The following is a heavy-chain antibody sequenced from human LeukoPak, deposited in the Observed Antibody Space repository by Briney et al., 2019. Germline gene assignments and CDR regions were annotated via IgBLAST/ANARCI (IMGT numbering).Heavy chain of an antibody. J-gene: IGHJ3*02. CDR2: TYYRSKWYN. CDR1: GDSVSSNSAA. CDR3: ARRTTMVRGVIIGDNDAFDI. D-gene: IGHD3-10*01. V-gene: IGHV6-1*01. Sequence: SQTLSLTCAISGDSVSSNSAAWNWIRQSPSRGLEWLGRTYYRSKWYNDYAVSVKSRITINPDTSKNQFSLQLNSVTPEDTAVYYRARRTTMVRGVIIGDNDAFDIWGQGTMVTVSS.